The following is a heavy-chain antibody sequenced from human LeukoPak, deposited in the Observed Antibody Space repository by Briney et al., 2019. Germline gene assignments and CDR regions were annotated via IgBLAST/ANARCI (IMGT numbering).Heavy chain of an antibody. Sequence: SETLSLTCTVSGGSISSYYWSWIRQPPGKGLEWMGSIYYSGSTYYNPSLKSRVTISVDTSKNQFSLKLSSVTAADTAVYYCARASVLLSADYWGQGTLVTVSS. V-gene: IGHV4-59*12. CDR3: ARASVLLSADY. CDR2: IYYSGST. D-gene: IGHD3-16*01. CDR1: GGSISSYY. J-gene: IGHJ4*02.